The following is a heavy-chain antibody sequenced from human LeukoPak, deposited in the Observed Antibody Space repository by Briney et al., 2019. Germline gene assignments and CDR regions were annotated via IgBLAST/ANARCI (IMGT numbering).Heavy chain of an antibody. Sequence: ASVKVSFKASGYTFTSYYMHWVRQAPGQGLEWMGIINPSGGSTSYAQKFQGRVTMTRDTSTSTVYMELSSLRSEDTAVYYCARVIDSSGYYSNWFDPWGQGTLVTVSS. CDR1: GYTFTSYY. J-gene: IGHJ5*02. CDR3: ARVIDSSGYYSNWFDP. D-gene: IGHD3-22*01. V-gene: IGHV1-46*01. CDR2: INPSGGST.